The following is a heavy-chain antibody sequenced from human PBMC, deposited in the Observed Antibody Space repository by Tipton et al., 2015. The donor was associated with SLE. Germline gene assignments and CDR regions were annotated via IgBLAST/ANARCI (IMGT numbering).Heavy chain of an antibody. CDR1: GGSIGYYY. D-gene: IGHD3-3*01. CDR3: GRVQGDFWSDDALYYMDV. J-gene: IGHJ6*03. V-gene: IGHV4-4*07. CDR2: IYTSGST. Sequence: LRLSCTVSGGSIGYYYWNWIRQPAGKGLEWIGRIYTSGSTNYNPSLKSRVTISVDTSQNQFSLRLTSVTAADTAVYFCGRVQGDFWSDDALYYMDVWGSGTTVTVSS.